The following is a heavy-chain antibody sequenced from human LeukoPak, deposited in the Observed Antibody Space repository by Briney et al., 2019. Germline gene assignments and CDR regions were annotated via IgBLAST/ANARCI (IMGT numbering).Heavy chain of an antibody. V-gene: IGHV1-18*01. CDR3: ATGTMVYEY. J-gene: IGHJ4*02. D-gene: IGHD3-10*01. Sequence: ASVKISCKSSGFTFINSRITWVRQAPGQGLEWMGWISAYYGNTYYVETLGGRVAMTRDTSTSTTYMELRSLTADDTAVYYCATGTMVYEYWGQGTLVTVSS. CDR1: GFTFINSR. CDR2: ISAYYGNT.